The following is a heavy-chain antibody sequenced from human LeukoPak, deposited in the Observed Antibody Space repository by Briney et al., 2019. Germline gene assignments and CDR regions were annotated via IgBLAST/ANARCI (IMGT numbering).Heavy chain of an antibody. D-gene: IGHD2-15*01. CDR1: GFTFSSYS. Sequence: GGSLRLSCAASGFTFSSYSMNWVRQAPGKGLEWVSYISSSSSTIYYADSVKGRFTISRDNAKNSLYLQMNSLRAEDTAVYYCARDAYCSGGSCQIYFDYWGQGTLVTVSS. CDR2: ISSSSSTI. V-gene: IGHV3-48*04. CDR3: ARDAYCSGGSCQIYFDY. J-gene: IGHJ4*02.